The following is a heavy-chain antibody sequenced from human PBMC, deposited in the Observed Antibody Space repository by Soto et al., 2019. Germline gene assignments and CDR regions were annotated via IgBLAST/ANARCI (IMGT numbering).Heavy chain of an antibody. Sequence: QVQLQESGPGLVKPSGTLSLTCAVSGGSISSSNWWSWVRQPPGKGLEWIGEIYHSGSTNYNPSLKSRVTISVDKSKNQFALKLSSVTAADTAVYYCARVYCTNGVCYTPQGWFDPWGQGTLVTVSS. CDR2: IYHSGST. V-gene: IGHV4-4*02. J-gene: IGHJ5*02. CDR3: ARVYCTNGVCYTPQGWFDP. CDR1: GGSISSSNW. D-gene: IGHD2-8*01.